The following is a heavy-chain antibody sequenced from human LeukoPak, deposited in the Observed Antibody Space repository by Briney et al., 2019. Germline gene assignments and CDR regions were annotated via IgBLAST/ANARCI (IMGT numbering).Heavy chain of an antibody. J-gene: IGHJ3*02. V-gene: IGHV1-2*02. Sequence: GASVTVSCKASGYTFTSYDINWVRQAPGQGLEWMGWINPNSGGTNYAQKFQGRVTMTRDTSISTAYMELSRLRPDDTAVYYCARARQQLDAFDIWGQGTMVTVSS. CDR2: INPNSGGT. D-gene: IGHD6-13*01. CDR3: ARARQQLDAFDI. CDR1: GYTFTSYD.